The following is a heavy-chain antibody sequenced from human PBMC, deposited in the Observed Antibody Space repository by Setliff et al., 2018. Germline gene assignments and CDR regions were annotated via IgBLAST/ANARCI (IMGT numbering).Heavy chain of an antibody. CDR1: GDSMSSRRHY. J-gene: IGHJ4*02. Sequence: SETLSLTCTVSGDSMSSRRHYWSWIRQTPEKGLEWIGFVFYSGDTRYNPSLKSRVTMSVDTSMNQFSLNLNSVTAADTAVYYCARDRTYYASGTYTRWFDYWGQGTLVTVSS. CDR2: VFYSGDT. CDR3: ARDRTYYASGTYTRWFDY. D-gene: IGHD3-10*01. V-gene: IGHV4-61*01.